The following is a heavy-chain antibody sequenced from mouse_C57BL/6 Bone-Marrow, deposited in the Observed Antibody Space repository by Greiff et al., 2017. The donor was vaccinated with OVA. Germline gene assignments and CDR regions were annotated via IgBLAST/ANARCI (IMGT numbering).Heavy chain of an antibody. V-gene: IGHV1-55*01. CDR1: GYTFTSYW. CDR3: AGGLPYYFDY. D-gene: IGHD2-4*01. Sequence: VQLQQSGAELVKPGASVKLSCKASGYTFTSYWITWVKQRPGQGLEWIGDIYPGSGSTNYNEKFKSKATLTVDTSSSTAYMQLSSLTSEDSAVYYCAGGLPYYFDYWGQGTTLTVSS. J-gene: IGHJ2*01. CDR2: IYPGSGST.